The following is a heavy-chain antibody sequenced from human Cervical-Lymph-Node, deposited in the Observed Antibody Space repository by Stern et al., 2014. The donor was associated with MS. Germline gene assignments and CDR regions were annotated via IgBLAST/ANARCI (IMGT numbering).Heavy chain of an antibody. CDR3: ARGELKEGLVRGMDV. CDR1: GGTFSSYA. V-gene: IGHV1-69*01. Sequence: VQLVESGAEVKKPGSSVKVSCKASGGTFSSYAISGVRQAPGQGLEWTGGIIPIFGTANCSQKFQGTLTLTAAEPTSTGYIELSSLRSEDTAVYYCARGELKEGLVRGMDVWGQGTTVTVSS. CDR2: IIPIFGTA. D-gene: IGHD1-26*01. J-gene: IGHJ6*02.